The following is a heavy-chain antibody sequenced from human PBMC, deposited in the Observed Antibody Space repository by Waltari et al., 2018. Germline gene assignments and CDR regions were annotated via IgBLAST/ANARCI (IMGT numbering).Heavy chain of an antibody. CDR2: INPSVGST. D-gene: IGHD6-19*01. J-gene: IGHJ5*02. CDR1: GYTFTTYY. Sequence: QVQLVQSGAEVKKPGASVKVSCRASGYTFTTYYMHWVRQAPGQGFEWMGIINPSVGSTTYAQKLQGRITMTRDTSTSTVYMELSSLRSEDTAVYYCAIYSSGWYPWGQGTLVTVSS. V-gene: IGHV1-46*04. CDR3: AIYSSGWYP.